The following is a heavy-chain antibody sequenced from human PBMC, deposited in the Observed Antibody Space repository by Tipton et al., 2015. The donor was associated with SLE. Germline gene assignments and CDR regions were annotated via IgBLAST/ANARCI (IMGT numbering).Heavy chain of an antibody. Sequence: SLRLSCAASGFTFSSYNMNWVRRAPGKGLEWVSSISYGSGHINYADSVKGRFTISRDNAENSVSLQMNSLRADDSAVYYCARDQSHGLDVWDQGTTVTVSS. V-gene: IGHV3-21*03. J-gene: IGHJ6*02. CDR2: ISYGSGHI. CDR1: GFTFSSYN. CDR3: ARDQSHGLDV.